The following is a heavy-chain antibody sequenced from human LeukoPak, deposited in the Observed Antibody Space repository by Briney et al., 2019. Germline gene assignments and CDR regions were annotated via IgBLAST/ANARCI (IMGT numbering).Heavy chain of an antibody. CDR3: AAVIDY. V-gene: IGHV3-48*03. CDR2: ISNSGSTK. J-gene: IGHJ4*02. Sequence: GGSLGLSCAASGFTFSSYEMNWIRQAPGKGLEWISYISNSGSTKCYADSVKGRFTISRDNAKNSVFLQMNSLRAEDTAVYYCAAVIDYWGQGTLVTVSS. CDR1: GFTFSSYE.